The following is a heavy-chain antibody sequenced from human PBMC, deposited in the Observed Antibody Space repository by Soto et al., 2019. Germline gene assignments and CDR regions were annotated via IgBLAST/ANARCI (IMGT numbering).Heavy chain of an antibody. Sequence: QVQLQESGPGLVKPSETLSLTCTVSGGSVSSGSYYWSWIRQPPGKGLEWIGYIYYSGSTNYNPSLKSRATISVDTSKNQFSLKLSSVTAADTAVYYCARAPLHSSGYYNYWGQGTLVTVSS. D-gene: IGHD3-22*01. V-gene: IGHV4-61*01. CDR2: IYYSGST. J-gene: IGHJ4*02. CDR3: ARAPLHSSGYYNY. CDR1: GGSVSSGSYY.